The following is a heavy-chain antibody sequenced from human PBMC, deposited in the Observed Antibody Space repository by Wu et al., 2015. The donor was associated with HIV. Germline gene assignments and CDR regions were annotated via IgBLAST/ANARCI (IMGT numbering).Heavy chain of an antibody. CDR2: MNPNSGHT. V-gene: IGHV1-8*01. CDR3: AREWTTFDNWFDP. D-gene: IGHD3-10*02. CDR1: GYTFTSYD. Sequence: QVQLVQSGAEVKKPGASVKVSCKASGYTFTSYDINWVRQATGQGLEWMGWMNPNSGHTDYAQKFQGRVTMTRNTSINTAYMELSSLTFEDTAVYYCAREWTTFDNWFDPWGQGTLVTVSS. J-gene: IGHJ5*02.